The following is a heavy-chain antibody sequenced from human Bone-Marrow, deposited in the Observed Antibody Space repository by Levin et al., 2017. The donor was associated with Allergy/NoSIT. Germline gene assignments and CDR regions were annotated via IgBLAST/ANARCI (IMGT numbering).Heavy chain of an antibody. CDR1: GDSISSSNQY. D-gene: IGHD6-13*01. Sequence: PSETLSLTCTVSGDSISSSNQYWGWVRQPPGKGLEWIGDIYSSGATYYNPSLRSRVTISVDTSKNQFSLILTSVTAADTAVYYCARQYTTSWYKLSFDPWGQGTLVTVSS. J-gene: IGHJ5*02. CDR3: ARQYTTSWYKLSFDP. V-gene: IGHV4-39*01. CDR2: IYSSGAT.